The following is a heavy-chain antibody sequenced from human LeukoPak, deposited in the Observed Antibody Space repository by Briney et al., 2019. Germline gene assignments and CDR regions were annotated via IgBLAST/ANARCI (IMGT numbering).Heavy chain of an antibody. Sequence: SETLSLTCTVSGGSISSHYWSWIRQPPGKGLEGIGYIYYSGSTNYNPSLKSRVTISVDTSKNQFSLKLSSVTAADTAVYYCARALLSHAFDIWGQGTMVTVSS. CDR2: IYYSGST. CDR3: ARALLSHAFDI. V-gene: IGHV4-59*11. J-gene: IGHJ3*02. CDR1: GGSISSHY. D-gene: IGHD2-15*01.